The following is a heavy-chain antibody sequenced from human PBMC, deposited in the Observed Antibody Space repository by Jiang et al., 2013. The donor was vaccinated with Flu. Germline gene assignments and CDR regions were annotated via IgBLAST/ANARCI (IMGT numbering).Heavy chain of an antibody. CDR2: INHSGST. CDR3: ARIKKSRYSYGQYYFDY. Sequence: LLKPSETLSLTCAVYGGSFSGYYWSWIRQPPGKGLEWIGEINHSGSTNYNPSLKSRVTISVDTSKNQFSLKLSSVTAADTAVYYCARIKKSRYSYGQYYFDYWGQGTLVTVSS. V-gene: IGHV4-34*01. D-gene: IGHD5-18*01. J-gene: IGHJ4*02. CDR1: GGSFSGYY.